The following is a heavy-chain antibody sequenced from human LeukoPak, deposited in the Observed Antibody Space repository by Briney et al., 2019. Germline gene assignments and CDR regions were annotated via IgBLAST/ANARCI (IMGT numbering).Heavy chain of an antibody. J-gene: IGHJ6*03. CDR1: GYTFTSYY. CDR3: AREYCSSTSCYEGTYPNYYMDV. CDR2: INPTGGST. Sequence: GASVKVSCKASGYTFTSYYMHWVRQAPGQGLEWMGLINPTGGSTGYAQKFQGRVTMTRDMSTSTVYMELSSLRSEDTAVYYCAREYCSSTSCYEGTYPNYYMDVWGKGTTVTVSS. V-gene: IGHV1-46*01. D-gene: IGHD2-2*01.